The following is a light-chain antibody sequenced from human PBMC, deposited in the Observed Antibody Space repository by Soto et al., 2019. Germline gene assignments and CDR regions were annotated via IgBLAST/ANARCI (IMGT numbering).Light chain of an antibody. CDR1: QSISSGY. Sequence: ETVLTQSPGTLSLSPGERATLSCRASQSISSGYLAWYQQRPGQAPRLLISGASNRATGIPDRFSGHGPGSDFTLTISRLEPEDCAVYYCQQYGGSPLVAFGGGTKVEIK. J-gene: IGKJ4*01. CDR2: GAS. V-gene: IGKV3-20*01. CDR3: QQYGGSPLVA.